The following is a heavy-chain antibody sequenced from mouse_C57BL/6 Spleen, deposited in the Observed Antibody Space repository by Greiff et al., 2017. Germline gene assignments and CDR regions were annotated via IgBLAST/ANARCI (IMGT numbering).Heavy chain of an antibody. J-gene: IGHJ2*01. D-gene: IGHD2-4*01. CDR1: GYTFTSYG. CDR3: ARGGLRRGSYFDY. CDR2: IYPRSGNT. Sequence: QVQLKQSGAELARPGASVKLSCKASGYTFTSYGISWVKQRTGQGLEWIGEIYPRSGNTYYNEKFKGKATLTADKSSSTAYMELRSLTSEDSAVYFCARGGLRRGSYFDYWGRGTTLTVSS. V-gene: IGHV1-81*01.